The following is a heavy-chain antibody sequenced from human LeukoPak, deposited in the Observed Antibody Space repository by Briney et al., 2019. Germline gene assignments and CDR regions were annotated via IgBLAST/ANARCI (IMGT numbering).Heavy chain of an antibody. J-gene: IGHJ4*02. CDR3: ARRIGERFSAHEYFDS. CDR2: ISAYNGNT. V-gene: IGHV1-18*01. CDR1: GYTFTSYG. Sequence: ASVKVSCKASGYTFTSYGISWVRQAPGQGLEWMGWISAYNGNTNYAQKLQGRVTMTTDTSTSTAYMELRSLRSEDTAVYYCARRIGERFSAHEYFDSWGQGTQVTVSS. D-gene: IGHD5-12*01.